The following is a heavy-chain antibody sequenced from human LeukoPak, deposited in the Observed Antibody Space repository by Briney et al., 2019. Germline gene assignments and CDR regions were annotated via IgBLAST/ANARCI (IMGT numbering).Heavy chain of an antibody. CDR1: RCTFTDYY. CDR2: INPKSGET. CDR3: AREAGDNTYNV. D-gene: IGHD7-27*01. Sequence: GASVKVSCKASRCTFTDYYMHWVRQAPGQGLEWMGWINPKSGETRYEQNFQGRVTMTRDTSITTAYMELSRLRSDDTAVYYCAREAGDNTYNVWGQGTMVTVSS. J-gene: IGHJ3*01. V-gene: IGHV1-2*02.